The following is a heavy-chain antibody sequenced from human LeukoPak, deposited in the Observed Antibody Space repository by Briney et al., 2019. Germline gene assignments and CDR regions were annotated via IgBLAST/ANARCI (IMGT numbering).Heavy chain of an antibody. D-gene: IGHD3-22*01. J-gene: IGHJ3*02. CDR2: ISSSSSTI. CDR3: ARDHHRRLYDSQARNTFDI. Sequence: AGSLRLSCAASGFTFSSYSMNWVRQAPGKGLEWVSYISSSSSTIYYADSVKGRFALSRDNAKNSLYLQMNSLRAEDTAVYYCARDHHRRLYDSQARNTFDIWGQGTMVTVSS. V-gene: IGHV3-48*01. CDR1: GFTFSSYS.